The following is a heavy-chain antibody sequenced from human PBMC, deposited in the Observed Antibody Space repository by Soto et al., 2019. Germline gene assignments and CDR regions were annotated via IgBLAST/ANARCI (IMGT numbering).Heavy chain of an antibody. CDR1: GYTFTGYY. CDR3: ASSSGSYAYYFDY. Sequence: ASVKVSCKASGYTFTGYYMHWVRQAPGQGLEWMGWINPNSGGTNYAQKFQGWVTMTRDTSISTAYMELSRLRSDDTAVYYCASSSGSYAYYFDYWGQGTLVTVSS. J-gene: IGHJ4*02. CDR2: INPNSGGT. D-gene: IGHD1-26*01. V-gene: IGHV1-2*04.